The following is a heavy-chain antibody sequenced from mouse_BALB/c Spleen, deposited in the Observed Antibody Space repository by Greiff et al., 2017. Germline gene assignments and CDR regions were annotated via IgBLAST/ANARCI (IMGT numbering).Heavy chain of an antibody. J-gene: IGHJ4*01. CDR1: GDSITSGY. Sequence: EVQLQQSGPSLVKPSQTLSLTCSVTGDSITSGYWNWIRKFPGNKLEYMGYISYSGSTYYNPSLKSRISITRDTSKNQYYLQLNSVTTEDTATYYCARFTTATDYYAMDYWGQGTSVTVSS. CDR2: ISYSGST. D-gene: IGHD1-2*01. V-gene: IGHV3-8*02. CDR3: ARFTTATDYYAMDY.